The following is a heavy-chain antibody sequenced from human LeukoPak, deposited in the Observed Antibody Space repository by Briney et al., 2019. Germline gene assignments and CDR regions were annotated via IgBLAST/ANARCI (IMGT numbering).Heavy chain of an antibody. J-gene: IGHJ6*04. CDR3: ARGEYQLPQGGMDV. CDR1: GGSISSGGYS. CDR2: IYHSGST. Sequence: PSQTLSLTCAVSGGSISSGGYSWSWIRQPPGKGLEWIGYIYHSGSTYYNPSLKSRVTISVDTSKNQFSLKLSSVTAADTAVYYCARGEYQLPQGGMDVWGKGTTVTVSS. V-gene: IGHV4-30-2*01. D-gene: IGHD2-2*01.